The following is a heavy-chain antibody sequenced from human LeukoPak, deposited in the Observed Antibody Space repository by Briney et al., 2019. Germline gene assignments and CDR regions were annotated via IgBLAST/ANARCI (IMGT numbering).Heavy chain of an antibody. CDR1: GGSISSYY. Sequence: SETLSRTCTVSGGSISSYYWSWIRQPPGKGLEWIGYIYYSGSTYYNPSLKSRVTISVDTSKNQFSLKLSSVTAADTAVYYCARVGGTSGSYEDGYYFDYWGQGTLVTVSS. V-gene: IGHV4-59*12. J-gene: IGHJ4*02. CDR3: ARVGGTSGSYEDGYYFDY. D-gene: IGHD3-10*01. CDR2: IYYSGST.